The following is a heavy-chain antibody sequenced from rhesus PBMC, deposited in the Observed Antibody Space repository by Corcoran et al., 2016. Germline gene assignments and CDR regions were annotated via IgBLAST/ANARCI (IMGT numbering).Heavy chain of an antibody. CDR3: ARGAGNTVTIFDS. Sequence: VQLQESGPGLVKPSETLSLTCTVSGGSFSSYWWGWIRQPPGTGLEWIGSIYGSSGSTEYNPSLKSRATISRDTSKNQFSLKLSSVTAADTAVYYCARGAGNTVTIFDSWGQGVLVTVSS. V-gene: IGHV4-160*01. D-gene: IGHD4-23*01. J-gene: IGHJ4*01. CDR2: IYGSSGST. CDR1: GGSFSSYW.